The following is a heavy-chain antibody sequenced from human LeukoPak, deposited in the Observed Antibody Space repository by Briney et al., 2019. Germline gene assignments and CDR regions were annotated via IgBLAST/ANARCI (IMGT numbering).Heavy chain of an antibody. CDR3: ARKWQWLVPFDY. J-gene: IGHJ4*02. CDR1: GGSFSGYY. Sequence: PSETLSLTCAVYGGSFSGYYWSWIRQPPGKGLEWIGEINHSGSTNYNPSLKSRVTISVDTSKNQFSLKLSSVTAADTAVYYCARKWQWLVPFDYWGQGTLVTVSS. CDR2: INHSGST. V-gene: IGHV4-34*01. D-gene: IGHD6-19*01.